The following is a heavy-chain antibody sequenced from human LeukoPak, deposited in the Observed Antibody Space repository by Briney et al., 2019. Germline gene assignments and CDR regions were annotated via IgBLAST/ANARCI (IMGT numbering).Heavy chain of an antibody. V-gene: IGHV4-59*01. CDR3: ATEYSYGMWGFDY. CDR1: GRSISSYY. Sequence: SETLSLTCTLSGRSISSYYWSWIRHPPGEGLEWIGYIYHSGSTNYDPSLMSRVTMSVDKSKNQLSLKLNSVTAADTAVYYCATEYSYGMWGFDYWGQGTLVTVSS. CDR2: IYHSGST. D-gene: IGHD5-18*01. J-gene: IGHJ4*02.